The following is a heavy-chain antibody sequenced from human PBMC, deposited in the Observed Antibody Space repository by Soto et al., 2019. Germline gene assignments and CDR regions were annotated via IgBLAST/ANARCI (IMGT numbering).Heavy chain of an antibody. CDR2: ISGSGGST. V-gene: IGHV3-23*01. CDR3: AKGSSYRPTNYFDY. CDR1: GFTFSSYA. J-gene: IGHJ4*02. Sequence: GGSLRLSCAASGFTFSSYAMSWVRQAPGKGLEWVSAISGSGGSTYYADPVKGRFTISRDNSKNTLYLQMNSLRAEDTAVYYCAKGSSYRPTNYFDYWGQGTLVTVSS. D-gene: IGHD3-16*02.